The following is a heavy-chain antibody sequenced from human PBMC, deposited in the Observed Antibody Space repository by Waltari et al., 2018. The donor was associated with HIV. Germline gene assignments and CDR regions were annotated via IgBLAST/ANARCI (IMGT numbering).Heavy chain of an antibody. CDR3: ASSVPADFWSGYYSSWFDP. D-gene: IGHD3-3*01. CDR1: GGSISSGGYY. Sequence: QVQLQESGPGLVKPSQTLSLTCTVSGGSISSGGYYWSWIRQPPGKGLEWIGYIYYRGSTYYNPSLKSRVTISVDTSKNQFSLKLSSVTAADTAVYYCASSVPADFWSGYYSSWFDPWGQGTLVTVSS. V-gene: IGHV4-31*03. J-gene: IGHJ5*02. CDR2: IYYRGST.